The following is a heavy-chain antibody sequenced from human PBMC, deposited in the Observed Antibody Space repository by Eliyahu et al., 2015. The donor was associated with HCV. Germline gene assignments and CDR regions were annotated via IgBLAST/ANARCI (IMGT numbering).Heavy chain of an antibody. Sequence: EVQLVESGGGLVKPGGSLRLSCAASGFTFSNAWMNWVRQAPGKGLEWVGRIKSKTDGGTTDYAAPVKGRFTISRDDSKNTLYLQMNSLKTEDTAVYYCTTGLNYYGSGSAVDYWGQGTLVTVSS. D-gene: IGHD3-10*01. J-gene: IGHJ4*02. V-gene: IGHV3-15*07. CDR1: GFTFSNAW. CDR2: IKSKTDGGTT. CDR3: TTGLNYYGSGSAVDY.